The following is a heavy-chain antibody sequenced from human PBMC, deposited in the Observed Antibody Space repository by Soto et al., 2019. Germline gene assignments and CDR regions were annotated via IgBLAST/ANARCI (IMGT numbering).Heavy chain of an antibody. D-gene: IGHD6-19*01. V-gene: IGHV4-59*01. Sequence: SETLSLTCIVSGGSINGYYWSWIRQPPGKGLERIGYIFYGGSSRQNPSLNSRVTVSADTSKNEFSLRLTSVTAADTAVYYCARSGNSNGLVFDYWGQGALVTVSS. J-gene: IGHJ4*02. CDR2: IFYGGSS. CDR1: GGSINGYY. CDR3: ARSGNSNGLVFDY.